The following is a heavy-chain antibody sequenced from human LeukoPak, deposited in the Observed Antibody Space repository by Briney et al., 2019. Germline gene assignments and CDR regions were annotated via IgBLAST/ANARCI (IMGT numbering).Heavy chain of an antibody. CDR3: AKGLSSGWYGESGS. D-gene: IGHD6-19*01. CDR2: ISASGGST. V-gene: IGHV3-23*01. Sequence: SGGSLRLSCAASGFTFSYYAMSWVRQAPGKGLEWVSAISASGGSTDYADSVKGRFTISRDNSKNTLYLQMNSLRAEDTAVFYCAKGLSSGWYGESGSWGQGTLVTVSS. J-gene: IGHJ5*02. CDR1: GFTFSYYA.